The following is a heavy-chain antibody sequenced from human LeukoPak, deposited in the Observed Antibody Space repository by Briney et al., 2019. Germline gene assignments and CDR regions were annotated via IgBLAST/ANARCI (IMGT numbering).Heavy chain of an antibody. V-gene: IGHV1-2*06. J-gene: IGHJ4*02. Sequence: ASVKVSCKASGYTFTGYYMHWVRQAPGQGLEWMGRINPNSGGTNHAQKFQGRVTMTRDTSISTAYMELSRLRSDDTAVYYCARAGRWLQSEGYDYWGQGTLVTVSS. CDR3: ARAGRWLQSEGYDY. CDR2: INPNSGGT. D-gene: IGHD5-12*01. CDR1: GYTFTGYY.